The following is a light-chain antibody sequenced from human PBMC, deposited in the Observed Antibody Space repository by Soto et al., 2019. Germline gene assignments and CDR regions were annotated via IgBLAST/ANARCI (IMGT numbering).Light chain of an antibody. CDR2: DAS. CDR1: QGISSA. J-gene: IGKJ4*01. CDR3: QQFNRYPHRT. Sequence: AIQLTQSPSSLSASVGDRVTITCRASQGISSALAWYQQKPGKAPKLLIYDASSLESGVPSRFSGSGSGTEFTLPISSLQPEDCATYYCQQFNRYPHRTFGGGTKVEIK. V-gene: IGKV1-13*02.